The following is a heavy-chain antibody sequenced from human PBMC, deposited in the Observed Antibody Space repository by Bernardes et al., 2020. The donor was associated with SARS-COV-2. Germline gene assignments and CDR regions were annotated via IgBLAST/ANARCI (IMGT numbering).Heavy chain of an antibody. Sequence: GSLRLSCAASGFTFSSYAMSWVRQAPGKGLEWVSAISGSGGSTYYADSVKGRFTISRDNSKNTLYLQMNSLRAEDTAVYYCAKDIRETGGNYYYYGMDVWGQGTTVTVSS. CDR3: AKDIRETGGNYYYYGMDV. D-gene: IGHD7-27*01. V-gene: IGHV3-23*01. CDR1: GFTFSSYA. CDR2: ISGSGGST. J-gene: IGHJ6*02.